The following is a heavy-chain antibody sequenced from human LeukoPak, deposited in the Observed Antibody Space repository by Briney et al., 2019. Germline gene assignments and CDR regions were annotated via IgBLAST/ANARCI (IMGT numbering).Heavy chain of an antibody. Sequence: ASVKVSCKASGYTFTSYDITWVRQAPEQGLEWMGWISTYNGNTNYAQNLQGRVTMTTDTSTSTAYMELRSLTSDDTAVYYCARVGTDCSGGSCYWGQGTLVTVSS. J-gene: IGHJ4*02. CDR3: ARVGTDCSGGSCY. D-gene: IGHD2-15*01. CDR1: GYTFTSYD. CDR2: ISTYNGNT. V-gene: IGHV1-18*01.